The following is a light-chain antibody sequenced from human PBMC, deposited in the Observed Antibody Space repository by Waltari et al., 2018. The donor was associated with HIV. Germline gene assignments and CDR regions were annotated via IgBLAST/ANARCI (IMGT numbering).Light chain of an antibody. CDR3: QQFNAYPLLFT. CDR2: DAS. Sequence: AFHLTQSPSSLSASVGDRVTISCRASQGISRALAWYQQKAGKPPKLLIYDASTLNRGVPSRFSGSGSGTDFTLTISSLQPEDFATYYCQQFNAYPLLFTFGGGTKVEIK. V-gene: IGKV1-13*02. J-gene: IGKJ4*01. CDR1: QGISRA.